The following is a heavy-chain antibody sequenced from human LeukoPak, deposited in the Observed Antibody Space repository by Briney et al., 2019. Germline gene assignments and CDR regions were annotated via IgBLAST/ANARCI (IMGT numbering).Heavy chain of an antibody. CDR1: GGSISSGGYY. CDR2: IYHSGST. CDR3: AREVGSTVTTRQDYYYYYMDV. J-gene: IGHJ6*03. Sequence: SETLSLTCTVSGGSISSGGYYWSWIRQPPGKGLEWIGYIYHSGSTYYNPSLKSRVTISVDRSKNQFSLKLSSVTAADTAVYYCAREVGSTVTTRQDYYYYYMDVWGKGTTVTVSS. D-gene: IGHD4-11*01. V-gene: IGHV4-30-2*01.